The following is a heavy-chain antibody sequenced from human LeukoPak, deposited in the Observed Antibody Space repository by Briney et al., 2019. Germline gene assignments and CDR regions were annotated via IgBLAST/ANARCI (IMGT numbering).Heavy chain of an antibody. CDR3: ARVCGELATSAFDI. J-gene: IGHJ3*02. CDR2: IYYSGST. CDR1: GGSISSGGYY. Sequence: KPSETLSLTCTVSGGSISSGGYYWSWIRQHPGKGLEWIGYIYYSGSTYYNPSLKSRVTISVDTSKNQFSLKLSSVTAADTAVYYCARVCGELATSAFDIWGQGTMVTVSS. D-gene: IGHD1-26*01. V-gene: IGHV4-31*03.